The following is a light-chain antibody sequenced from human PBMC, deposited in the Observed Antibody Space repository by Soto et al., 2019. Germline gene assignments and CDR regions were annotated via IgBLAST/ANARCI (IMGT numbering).Light chain of an antibody. J-gene: IGKJ1*01. V-gene: IGKV3-20*01. Sequence: EIVLTQSPGTLSLSPGERATLSCRASQGVSSTYLAWYQQKPGQAPRLLIYGASFRATGIQDRFSGSGSGTDFTLTITRLEPEDFAVYYCQQFGGSSRTFGQGTKVDIK. CDR2: GAS. CDR3: QQFGGSSRT. CDR1: QGVSSTY.